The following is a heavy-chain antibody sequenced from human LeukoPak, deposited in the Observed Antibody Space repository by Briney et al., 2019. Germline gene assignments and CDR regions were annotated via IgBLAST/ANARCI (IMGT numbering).Heavy chain of an antibody. J-gene: IGHJ4*02. CDR1: GFTFSDHY. CDR3: ARDELMVRGVIVV. D-gene: IGHD3-10*01. V-gene: IGHV3-72*01. CDR2: SRSKVDSYTT. Sequence: GGSLRLSCAASGFTFSDHYMDWVRQAPGKGLEWVGRSRSKVDSYTTEYAASVKGRFTISRDDSKNSSYLQMDSLRTEDTAVYYCARDELMVRGVIVVWGQGTL.